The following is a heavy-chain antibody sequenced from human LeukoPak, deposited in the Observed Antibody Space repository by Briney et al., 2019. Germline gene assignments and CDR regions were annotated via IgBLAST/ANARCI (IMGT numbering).Heavy chain of an antibody. Sequence: GGSLRLSCAASGFTFSSYWMSWVRQAPGKGLEWVANIKQDGSEKYYVDSVKGRFTISRDNAKNSLYLRMNSLRAEDTAVYYCARDLSGGATDYWGQGTLVTVSS. V-gene: IGHV3-7*01. CDR2: IKQDGSEK. D-gene: IGHD1-26*01. J-gene: IGHJ4*02. CDR3: ARDLSGGATDY. CDR1: GFTFSSYW.